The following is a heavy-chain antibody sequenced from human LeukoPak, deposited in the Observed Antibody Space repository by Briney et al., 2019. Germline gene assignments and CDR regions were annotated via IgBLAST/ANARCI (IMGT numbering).Heavy chain of an antibody. CDR3: ARSSGYCSSTSCYRRDYYYYYCLDV. CDR2: IIPIFGTA. J-gene: IGHJ6*03. D-gene: IGHD2-2*01. CDR1: GGTFSSYA. Sequence: GASVKVSCKASGGTFSSYAISWVRQAPGQGLEWMGGIIPIFGTANYAQKFQGRVTITTDESTSTAYMELSSLRSEDTAVDYCARSSGYCSSTSCYRRDYYYYYCLDVGGKGTTVTVSS. V-gene: IGHV1-69*05.